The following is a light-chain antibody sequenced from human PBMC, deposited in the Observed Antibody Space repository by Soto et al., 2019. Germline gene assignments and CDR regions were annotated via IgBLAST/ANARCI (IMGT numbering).Light chain of an antibody. CDR2: GSS. CDR1: SSNIGAGYD. CDR3: QSYDSSLSGWV. J-gene: IGLJ3*02. Sequence: QYVLTQPPSVSGAPGQRVTISCTGSSSNIGAGYDVHWYQHLPGTAPKLLIYGSSNRPSGVPDRFSGSKSGTSSSLAITGLQAEDEADYYCQSYDSSLSGWVFGGGTKVTVL. V-gene: IGLV1-40*01.